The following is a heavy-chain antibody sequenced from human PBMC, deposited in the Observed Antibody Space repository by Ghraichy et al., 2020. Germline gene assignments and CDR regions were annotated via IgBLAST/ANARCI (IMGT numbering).Heavy chain of an antibody. D-gene: IGHD6-19*01. CDR1: GYTFTSYA. CDR2: INAGNDNT. J-gene: IGHJ4*02. CDR3: APVDYGDY. V-gene: IGHV1-3*01. Sequence: APVKVSCKASGYTFTSYAMHWVRQAPGQRLEWMGWINAGNDNTKYSQKFQGRVTITRDTSASTAYMELSSLRSEDTAVYYCAPVDYGDYWGQGTLVTVSS.